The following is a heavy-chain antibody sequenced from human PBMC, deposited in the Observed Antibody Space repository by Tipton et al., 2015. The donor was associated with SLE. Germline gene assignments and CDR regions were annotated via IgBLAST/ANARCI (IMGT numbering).Heavy chain of an antibody. CDR2: ISGSGGST. CDR3: AKAQGGAGEPLCFDY. D-gene: IGHD4-17*01. J-gene: IGHJ4*02. Sequence: SLRLSCAASGFTFSSYAMSWVRQAPGKGLEWVSAISGSGGSTYYADSVKGRFTISRDNSKNTLYLQMNSLRAEDTAVYYCAKAQGGAGEPLCFDYRGQGTLVTVSS. V-gene: IGHV3-23*01. CDR1: GFTFSSYA.